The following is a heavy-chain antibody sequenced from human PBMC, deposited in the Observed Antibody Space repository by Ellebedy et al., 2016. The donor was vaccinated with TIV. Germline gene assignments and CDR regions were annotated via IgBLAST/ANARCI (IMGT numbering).Heavy chain of an antibody. J-gene: IGHJ4*02. CDR1: GGSFSGYY. Sequence: MPGGSLRLSCAVYGGSFSGYYWSWIRQHPGKGLEWIGEINHSGSTYYNPSLKIRVTISVDTSKNQFSLKLSSVTAADTAVYYCARALGSSSSGYWGQGTLVTVSS. CDR3: ARALGSSSSGY. V-gene: IGHV4-34*01. D-gene: IGHD6-6*01. CDR2: INHSGST.